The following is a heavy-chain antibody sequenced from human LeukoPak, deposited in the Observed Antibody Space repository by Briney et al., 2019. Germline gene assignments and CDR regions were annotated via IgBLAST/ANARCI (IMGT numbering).Heavy chain of an antibody. CDR2: INPNSGGT. J-gene: IGHJ5*02. CDR3: ARASLSPYSSSWSPFNP. Sequence: ASVKVSCKASGYTFTGYYMHWVRQAPGQGLEWMGWINPNSGGTNYAQKFQGRVTMTRDTSISTAYMELSRLRSDDTAVYYCARASLSPYSSSWSPFNPWGQGTLVTVSS. D-gene: IGHD6-13*01. V-gene: IGHV1-2*02. CDR1: GYTFTGYY.